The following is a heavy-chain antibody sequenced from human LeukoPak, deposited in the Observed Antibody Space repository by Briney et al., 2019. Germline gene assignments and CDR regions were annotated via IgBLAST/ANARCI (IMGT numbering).Heavy chain of an antibody. CDR3: AKDLEDGNWFDP. J-gene: IGHJ5*02. CDR2: ISYDGSNK. Sequence: PGGSLRLSCAASGFTFSSFGMHWVRQTPGKGREWVAVISYDGSNKYYADSVKGRFTIYRDNSKNTLYLQMNSLRAEDTAVYYCAKDLEDGNWFDPWGQGTLVTVSS. V-gene: IGHV3-30*18. CDR1: GFTFSSFG. D-gene: IGHD2-15*01.